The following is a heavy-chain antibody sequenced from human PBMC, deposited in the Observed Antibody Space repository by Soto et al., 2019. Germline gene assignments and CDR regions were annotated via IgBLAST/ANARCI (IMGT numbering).Heavy chain of an antibody. J-gene: IGHJ6*03. V-gene: IGHV3-11*01. Sequence: GGSLRLSCAASGFTFSDYYMSWIRQAPGKGLEWVSYISSSGSTIYYADSVMGRFTISRDNAKNSLYLQMNSLRAEDTAVYYCARDSHEYSSSKKRYYYYMDVWGKGTTVTVSS. CDR3: ARDSHEYSSSKKRYYYYMDV. D-gene: IGHD6-6*01. CDR1: GFTFSDYY. CDR2: ISSSGSTI.